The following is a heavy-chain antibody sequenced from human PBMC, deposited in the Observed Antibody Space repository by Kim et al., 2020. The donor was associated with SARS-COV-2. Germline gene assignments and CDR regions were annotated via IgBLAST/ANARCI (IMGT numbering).Heavy chain of an antibody. CDR3: AKGSSGYYST. J-gene: IGHJ5*02. CDR2: ISWDGGST. V-gene: IGHV3-43*01. D-gene: IGHD3-22*01. Sequence: GGSLRLSCAASGFTFDDYTMHWVRQAPGKGLEWVSLISWDGGSTYYADSVKGRFTISRDNSKNSLYLQMNSLRTEDTALYYCAKGSSGYYSTWGQGTLVTVSS. CDR1: GFTFDDYT.